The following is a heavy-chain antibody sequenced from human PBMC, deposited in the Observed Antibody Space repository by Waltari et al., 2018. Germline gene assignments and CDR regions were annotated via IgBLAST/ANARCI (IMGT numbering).Heavy chain of an antibody. V-gene: IGHV3-53*01. Sequence: ELRLVECGVGLFQPGGSLRLGCAGSGLHGHSTLMVWDCQGPGKGLEWVSVTNGVVYTHYADSVKGRFTISRDSSKNTVYLQMSTLRAEDTALYYCARDVTGYYYFDLWGRGTLVTVSS. CDR2: TNGVVYT. CDR1: GLHGHSTL. J-gene: IGHJ2*01. CDR3: ARDVTGYYYFDL.